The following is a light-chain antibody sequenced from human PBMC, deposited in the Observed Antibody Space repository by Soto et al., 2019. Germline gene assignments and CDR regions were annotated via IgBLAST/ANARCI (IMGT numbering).Light chain of an antibody. CDR1: TGAVTSGHY. CDR2: DTS. Sequence: QAVVTQEPSLTVSPAGTVTLTCDSSTGAVTSGHYPYWFQLRPGQAPRTLIYDTSNKYSWTPARFSGSLLGGRAALTLSGAQPDDEADYCCLLSDSGVQVFGGGTQLTVL. J-gene: IGLJ2*01. V-gene: IGLV7-46*01. CDR3: LLSDSGVQV.